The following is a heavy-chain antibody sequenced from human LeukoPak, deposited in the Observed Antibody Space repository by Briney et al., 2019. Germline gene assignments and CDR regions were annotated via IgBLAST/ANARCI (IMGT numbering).Heavy chain of an antibody. Sequence: ASVKVSCKASGYIFTAHYIHWVRQAPGQGLEWMGWINPNNVVTNYAQKFQGRVTMPKDTFISTAYMELSSLRSGDTAVYYCVRIYYGPDYWGQGTLVTVSS. V-gene: IGHV1-2*02. CDR1: GYIFTAHY. J-gene: IGHJ4*02. D-gene: IGHD4-17*01. CDR3: VRIYYGPDY. CDR2: INPNNVVT.